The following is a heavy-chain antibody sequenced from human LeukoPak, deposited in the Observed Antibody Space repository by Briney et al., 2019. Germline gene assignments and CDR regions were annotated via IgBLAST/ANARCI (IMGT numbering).Heavy chain of an antibody. D-gene: IGHD4-17*01. J-gene: IGHJ2*01. CDR2: MNPAGDDA. V-gene: IGHV1-8*01. CDR3: ARGAVTTAVHWHFSL. Sequence: ASVKVSCKASGYTFTNYYISWVRQATGQGLEWVGWMNPAGDDAGYAQKFQGRMTLTRDTSVSTVYMELDSLTSEDTAVYYCARGAVTTAVHWHFSLWGRGTLVTVSS. CDR1: GYTFTNYY.